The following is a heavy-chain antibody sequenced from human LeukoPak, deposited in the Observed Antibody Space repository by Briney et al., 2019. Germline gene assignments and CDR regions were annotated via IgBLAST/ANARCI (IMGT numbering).Heavy chain of an antibody. CDR1: GGSFSGYY. CDR2: INHSGST. J-gene: IGHJ6*03. D-gene: IGHD2-15*01. Sequence: PSETLSLTCAVYGGSFSGYYWSWIRHPPGKGREGSGEINHSGSTNYNPSLKSRVTISVDTSKNQSSLRLSSVTAADTAVYYCAHRGGSRSYYYYYMDVWGKGTTVTVSS. CDR3: AHRGGSRSYYYYYMDV. V-gene: IGHV4-34*01.